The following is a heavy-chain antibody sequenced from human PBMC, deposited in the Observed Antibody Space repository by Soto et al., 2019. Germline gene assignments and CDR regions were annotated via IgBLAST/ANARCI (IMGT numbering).Heavy chain of an antibody. J-gene: IGHJ4*02. CDR3: AKNALGGFDW. D-gene: IGHD1-26*01. V-gene: IGHV4-4*02. CDR2: IYYRGTA. Sequence: LQESGPGLVKPSGTLSLTCAVSRGSMSSGDWFSWVRQPPGKGLEWIGEIYYRGTAHYKPSLKSRVTFSLDKSKNQFSLELNSVTAADTAVYYCAKNALGGFDWWGQGTLVTVFS. CDR1: RGSMSSGDW.